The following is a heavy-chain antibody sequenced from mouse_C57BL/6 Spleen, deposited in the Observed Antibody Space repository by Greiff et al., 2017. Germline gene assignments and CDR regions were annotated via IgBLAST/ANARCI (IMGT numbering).Heavy chain of an antibody. V-gene: IGHV1-31*01. CDR2: IYPYNGVS. CDR1: GYSFTGYY. D-gene: IGHD1-1*01. CDR3: ARSWATVVATDWYFDV. J-gene: IGHJ1*03. Sequence: VQLQQSGPELVKPGASVKISCKASGYSFTGYYMHWVKQSHGNILDWIGYIYPYNGVSSYNQKFKGKATLTVDKSSSTAYMELRSLTSEDSAVYYCARSWATVVATDWYFDVWGTGTTVTVSS.